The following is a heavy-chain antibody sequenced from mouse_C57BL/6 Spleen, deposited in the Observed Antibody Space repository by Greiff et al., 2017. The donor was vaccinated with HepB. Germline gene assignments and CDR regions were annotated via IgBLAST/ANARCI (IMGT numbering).Heavy chain of an antibody. CDR3: AREPGTGFAY. J-gene: IGHJ3*01. Sequence: EVMLVESGGDLVKPGGSLKLSCAASGFTFSSYGMSWVRQTPDKRLEWVATISSGGSYTYYPDSVKGRFTISRDNAKNTLYLQMSSLKSEDTAMYYCAREPGTGFAYWGQGTLVTVSA. CDR2: ISSGGSYT. D-gene: IGHD4-1*01. CDR1: GFTFSSYG. V-gene: IGHV5-6*01.